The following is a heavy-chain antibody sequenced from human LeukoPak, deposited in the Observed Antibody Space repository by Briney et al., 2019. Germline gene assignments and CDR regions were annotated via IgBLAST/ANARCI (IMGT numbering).Heavy chain of an antibody. CDR3: ASSSWAAAGPMGY. CDR1: GGSFSGYY. D-gene: IGHD6-13*01. Sequence: SETLSLTCAVYGGSFSGYYWSWIRQPPGKGLEWIGEINHSGSTNYNPSLKSRVTISVDTSKNQFSLKLSSVTAADTAVYYCASSSWAAAGPMGYWGQGTLVTVSS. J-gene: IGHJ4*02. V-gene: IGHV4-34*01. CDR2: INHSGST.